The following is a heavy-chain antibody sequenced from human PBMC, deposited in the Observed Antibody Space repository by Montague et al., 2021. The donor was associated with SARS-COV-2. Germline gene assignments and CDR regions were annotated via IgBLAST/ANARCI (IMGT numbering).Heavy chain of an antibody. CDR3: ARGGEIDVWAPFGH. J-gene: IGHJ4*02. D-gene: IGHD3-16*01. V-gene: IGHV3-21*01. CDR2: ISSDTLHT. CDR1: GFTFSSYA. Sequence: SLRLSCAASGFTFSSYAMNWVRQAPGKGLEWVSTISSDTLHTFYAESVKGRFTISRDNAKNELYLQMNSLRAEDMAVYYCARGGEIDVWAPFGHWGQGTLATVSS.